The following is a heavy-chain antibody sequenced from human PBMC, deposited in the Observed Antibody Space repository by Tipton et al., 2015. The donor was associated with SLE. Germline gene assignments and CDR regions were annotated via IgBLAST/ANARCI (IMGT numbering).Heavy chain of an antibody. V-gene: IGHV3-53*05. CDR2: IYSGGST. D-gene: IGHD3-16*01. CDR3: AREGGRQYYFDY. Sequence: SLRLSCTVSGGSISSSSYYWGWIRQPPGKGLEWVSVIYSGGSTYYADSVKGRFTISRDNSKNTLYLQMNSLRAEDTAVYYCAREGGRQYYFDYWGQGTLVTVSS. CDR1: GGSISSSSYY. J-gene: IGHJ4*02.